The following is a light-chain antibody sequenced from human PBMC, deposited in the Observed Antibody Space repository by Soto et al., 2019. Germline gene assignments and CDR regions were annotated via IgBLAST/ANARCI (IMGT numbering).Light chain of an antibody. J-gene: IGLJ1*01. CDR1: NIGDKR. CDR3: QVWDSSTDHYV. Sequence: SYELTQPPSVSVAPGQTASITCGGNNIGDKRVHWYQQKPGQAPVLVVYDDSDRPSGIPERFSGSNFGNTATLTISRVEVADEADYYCQVWDSSTDHYVFGTGTKLTVL. V-gene: IGLV3-21*02. CDR2: DDS.